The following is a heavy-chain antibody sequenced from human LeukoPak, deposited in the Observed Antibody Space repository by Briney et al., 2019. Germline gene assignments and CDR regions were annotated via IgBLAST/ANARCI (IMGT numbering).Heavy chain of an antibody. CDR3: ARRAAYYYGSGSYYDY. CDR2: INHSGST. V-gene: IGHV4-34*01. D-gene: IGHD3-10*01. J-gene: IGHJ4*02. CDR1: GGSFSGYY. Sequence: SETLSLTCAVYGGSFSGYYWSWIRQPPGKGLEWIGEINHSGSTNYNPSLKSRVTISVDTSKNQFSLKLSSVTAADTAVYYCARRAAYYYGSGSYYDYWGQGTLVTVSS.